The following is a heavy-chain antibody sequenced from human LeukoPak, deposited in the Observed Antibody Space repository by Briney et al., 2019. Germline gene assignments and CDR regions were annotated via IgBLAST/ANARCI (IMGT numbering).Heavy chain of an antibody. CDR1: GGTFGSYA. V-gene: IGHV1-69*01. J-gene: IGHJ3*02. CDR2: IIPIFGTA. Sequence: SVKVSCKASGGTFGSYAISWVRQAPGQGLEWMGGIIPIFGTANYAQKFQGRVTITADESTSTAYMELSSLRSEDTAVYYCARELRAHDAFDIWGQGTMVTVSS. CDR3: ARELRAHDAFDI.